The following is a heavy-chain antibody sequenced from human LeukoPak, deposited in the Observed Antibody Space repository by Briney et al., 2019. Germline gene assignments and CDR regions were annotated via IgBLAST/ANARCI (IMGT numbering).Heavy chain of an antibody. CDR1: GFSFSSYA. D-gene: IGHD3-16*01. J-gene: IGHJ4*02. Sequence: GGSLRLSCAASGFSFSSYAMTWARQAPVKGLEWVSAISGDGTRTYYADSVKGRFTISRDNSKNTLYLEMSSLRVEDTAIYHCAKWPEGAMDYFDYWGQGTLVTVSS. V-gene: IGHV3-23*01. CDR3: AKWPEGAMDYFDY. CDR2: ISGDGTRT.